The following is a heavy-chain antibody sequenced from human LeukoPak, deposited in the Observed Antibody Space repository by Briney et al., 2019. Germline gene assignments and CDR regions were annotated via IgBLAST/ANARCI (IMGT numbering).Heavy chain of an antibody. CDR1: GGSISSTSYY. CDR2: IYFDGSS. V-gene: IGHV4-39*01. D-gene: IGHD6-13*01. CDR3: SRQGSSWPHYYMDV. Sequence: NASETLSLTCTVSGGSISSTSYYWGWIRQPPGKGLEWIGNIYFDGSSYYNPSLKRRVTISVDTSKNQFSLKLSSVTAADTAVYYCSRQGSSWPHYYMDVWGKGTTVTVSS. J-gene: IGHJ6*03.